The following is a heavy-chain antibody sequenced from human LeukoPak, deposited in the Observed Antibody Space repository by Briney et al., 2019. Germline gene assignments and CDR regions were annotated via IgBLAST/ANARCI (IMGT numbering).Heavy chain of an antibody. CDR1: GFTFSSYW. CDR3: SLSGGWYDYFDY. V-gene: IGHV3-74*01. J-gene: IGHJ4*02. D-gene: IGHD6-19*01. CDR2: IKSDGGSA. Sequence: QAGGSLRLSCAASGFTFSSYWMHWVRQAPGKGLVWVSHIKSDGGSATYADSVRGRFTVSRDNAKNALYLQMNSLRAEDTAVYYCSLSGGWYDYFDYWGQGTLVTVSS.